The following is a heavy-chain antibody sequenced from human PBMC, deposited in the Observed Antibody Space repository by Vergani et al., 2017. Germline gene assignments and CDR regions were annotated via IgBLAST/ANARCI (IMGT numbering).Heavy chain of an antibody. CDR2: ISASNDNR. J-gene: IGHJ4*02. CDR1: GYTFTRYG. CDR3: ARVDRESFDY. Sequence: QVQLVQSGAEVKKPGASVKVSCKASGYTFTRYGLNWVRQAPGQGLEWMGWISASNDNRNYAEKIQGRVTMTTDPSTSTAYMELSSLRFDDTAVYYCARVDRESFDYWCQGTLVTVSS. V-gene: IGHV1-18*01.